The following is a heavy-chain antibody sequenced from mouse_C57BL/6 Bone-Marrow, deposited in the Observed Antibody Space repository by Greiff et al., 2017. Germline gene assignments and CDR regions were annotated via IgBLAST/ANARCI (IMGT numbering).Heavy chain of an antibody. V-gene: IGHV14-4*01. D-gene: IGHD2-2*01. CDR2: IDPENGVT. CDR1: ASNIKAAY. J-gene: IGHJ3*01. Sequence: SGPGLLRPGPPVRCSSTPPASNIKAAYMHWLKQRPDQGLGWIGWIDPENGVTDYDSKFQGKATITADTSSNTAYLQLSSLTSEDTAVYYCTTGGYDVFAYWGQGTLVTVAA. CDR3: TTGGYDVFAY.